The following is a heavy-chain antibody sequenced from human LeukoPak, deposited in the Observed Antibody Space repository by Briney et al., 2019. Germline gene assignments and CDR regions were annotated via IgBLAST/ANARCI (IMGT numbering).Heavy chain of an antibody. J-gene: IGHJ4*02. CDR2: INHSGST. D-gene: IGHD6-19*01. Sequence: PSETLSLTCAVYGGSFSGYYWSWIRQPPGKGLEWIGEINHSGSTNYNPSLKSRVTISVDTSKNQFSLKLSSVTAADTAVYYCARGTPGPSGYSSGWSGGSDYWGQGTLVTVSS. CDR3: ARGTPGPSGYSSGWSGGSDY. CDR1: GGSFSGYY. V-gene: IGHV4-34*01.